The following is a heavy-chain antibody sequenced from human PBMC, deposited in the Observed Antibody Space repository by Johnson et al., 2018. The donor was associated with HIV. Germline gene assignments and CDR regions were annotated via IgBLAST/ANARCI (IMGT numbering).Heavy chain of an antibody. CDR3: VRRDSGSLSFDL. CDR2: INWNGGNT. CDR1: GFIFDDYG. V-gene: IGHV3-20*04. D-gene: IGHD1-26*01. J-gene: IGHJ3*01. Sequence: VQLVESGGGVLRPGASLRLSCEGFGFIFDDYGLNWVRQGPGKGLEWVSGINWNGGNTGYADSVKGRCTISRDNDKSSVYMQMNNLRAEDTAFYYCVRRDSGSLSFDLWGQGTMVTVSS.